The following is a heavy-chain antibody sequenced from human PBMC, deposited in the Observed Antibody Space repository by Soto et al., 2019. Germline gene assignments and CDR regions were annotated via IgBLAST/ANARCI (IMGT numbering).Heavy chain of an antibody. CDR2: IDPSDSYT. CDR1: GYSFTSYW. Sequence: GESLKISCKGSGYSFTSYWISWVRQMPGKGLEWMGRIDPSDSYTNYSPSFQGHVTISADKSISTAYLQWSSLKASDTAMYYCARLGETSGYYYGYFDYWGQGTLVTVSS. V-gene: IGHV5-10-1*01. D-gene: IGHD3-22*01. J-gene: IGHJ4*02. CDR3: ARLGETSGYYYGYFDY.